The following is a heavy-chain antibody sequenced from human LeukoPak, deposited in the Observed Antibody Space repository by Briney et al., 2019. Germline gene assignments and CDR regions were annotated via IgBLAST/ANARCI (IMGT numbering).Heavy chain of an antibody. Sequence: PGGSLRLSCAASGFTFRDYWMGWVRQAPGKGLEWVANTKPDGSAEYSADSVRGRFTTSRDTANTFLYLHMNSLTAEETAVYYCARDGGLKTNFDYWGQGTLVTVSS. D-gene: IGHD2-15*01. CDR1: GFTFRDYW. J-gene: IGHJ4*02. CDR2: TKPDGSAE. CDR3: ARDGGLKTNFDY. V-gene: IGHV3-7*01.